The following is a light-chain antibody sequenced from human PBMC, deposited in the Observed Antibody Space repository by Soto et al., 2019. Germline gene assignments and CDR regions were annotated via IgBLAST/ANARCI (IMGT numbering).Light chain of an antibody. J-gene: IGKJ2*01. Sequence: GDRVTITCRASQTTNTWLAWYQQKPGTAPKLLIYDASSLEGGVPSRFSASGSGTEFTLTISSLQPDDLATYYRQQYISYPYTLGQGTKVEIK. CDR3: QQYISYPYT. CDR1: QTTNTW. V-gene: IGKV1-5*01. CDR2: DAS.